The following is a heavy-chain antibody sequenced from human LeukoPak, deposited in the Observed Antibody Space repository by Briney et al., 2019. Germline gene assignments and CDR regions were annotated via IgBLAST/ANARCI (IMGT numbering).Heavy chain of an antibody. V-gene: IGHV3-69-1*01. J-gene: IGHJ3*02. D-gene: IGHD1-26*01. CDR3: ARGHSGSYQGTDAFDI. CDR1: GFTVSNNS. CDR2: ISDYI. Sequence: GGSLRLSCAASGFTVSNNSMSWVRQAPGKGLEWLSSISDYIYDADSLKGRFSISRDNAKKSLYLQMNSLRAEDTAVYYCARGHSGSYQGTDAFDIWGQGTMVTVSS.